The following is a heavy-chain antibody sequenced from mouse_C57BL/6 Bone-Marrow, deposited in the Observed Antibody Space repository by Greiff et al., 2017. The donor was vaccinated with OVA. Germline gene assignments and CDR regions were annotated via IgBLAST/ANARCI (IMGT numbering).Heavy chain of an antibody. D-gene: IGHD1-1*01. J-gene: IGHJ3*01. CDR3: ARSGGSTFAY. CDR2: INPSSGYT. CDR1: GYTFTSYT. V-gene: IGHV1-4*01. Sequence: QVQLQQSGAELARPGASVKMSCKASGYTFTSYTMHWVKQRPGQGLEWIGYINPSSGYTKYNQKFKDKATLTAANSSSTAYMQLSSLTSEDSAVYYCARSGGSTFAYWGQGTLVTVSA.